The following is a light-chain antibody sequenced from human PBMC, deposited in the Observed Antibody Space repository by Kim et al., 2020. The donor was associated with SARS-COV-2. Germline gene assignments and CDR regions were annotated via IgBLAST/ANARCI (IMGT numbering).Light chain of an antibody. CDR2: EDN. J-gene: IGLJ3*02. Sequence: NFMLTQPHSVSESPGKTVTISCTRSSGSIASNYVQWYQQRPGSAPTTVIYEDNQRPSGVPDRFSGSIDSSSNSASLTISGLKTEDEADYYCQSYGSTWVFGGGTQLTVL. CDR3: QSYGSTWV. V-gene: IGLV6-57*03. CDR1: SGSIASNY.